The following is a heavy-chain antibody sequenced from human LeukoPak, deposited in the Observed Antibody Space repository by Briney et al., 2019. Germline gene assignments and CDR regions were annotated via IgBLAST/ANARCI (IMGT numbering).Heavy chain of an antibody. V-gene: IGHV3-23*01. J-gene: IGHJ4*02. Sequence: PGGSLRLSCAASGFTFSSYTMSWVRQAPGKGLEWVSAISGSGGSTYYADSVKGRFTISRDNSKNTLYLQMNGLRAEDTAVYYCAKEGGSRGYFDYWGQGTLVTVSS. CDR1: GFTFSSYT. CDR3: AKEGGSRGYFDY. CDR2: ISGSGGST.